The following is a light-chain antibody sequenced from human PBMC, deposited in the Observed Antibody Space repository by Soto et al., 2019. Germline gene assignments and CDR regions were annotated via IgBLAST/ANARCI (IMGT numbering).Light chain of an antibody. CDR2: EVS. CDR3: SSFTGSTTWV. V-gene: IGLV2-14*01. Sequence: QSALTQPASLSGSPGQSITMFCTGTSNDVGGYNYVSWYQQHPGKAPKLIIYEVSNRPSGISSRFSGSKSANTASLTISGLQAYDDAEYYCSSFTGSTTWVFGGGTKLTVL. J-gene: IGLJ3*02. CDR1: SNDVGGYNY.